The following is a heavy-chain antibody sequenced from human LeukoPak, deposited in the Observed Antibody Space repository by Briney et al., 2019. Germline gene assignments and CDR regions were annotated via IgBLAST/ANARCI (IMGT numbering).Heavy chain of an antibody. CDR2: ISYDGSNK. CDR1: GFTFSSYA. CDR3: ARVDCSGGSCQFDH. D-gene: IGHD2-15*01. J-gene: IGHJ5*02. Sequence: PGGSLRLSCAASGFTFSSYAMHWVRQAPGKGLEWVAVISYDGSNKYYADSVKGRFTISRDNSKNTLYLQMNSLRAEDTAVYYCARVDCSGGSCQFDHWGQGTLVTVSS. V-gene: IGHV3-30-3*01.